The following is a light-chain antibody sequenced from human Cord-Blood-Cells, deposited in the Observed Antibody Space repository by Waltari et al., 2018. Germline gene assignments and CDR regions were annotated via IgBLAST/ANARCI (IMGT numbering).Light chain of an antibody. V-gene: IGLV2-11*01. J-gene: IGLJ2*01. Sequence: QSALTQPRPVSGSPGQSVPISCTGTSSDVGGYNYVSWYQPHPGKAPKLMIYDVSNRPSGVPDRFSGSKSGNTASLTISGLQAEDEADYYCCSYAGSYTVVFGGGTKLTVL. CDR2: DVS. CDR1: SSDVGGYNY. CDR3: CSYAGSYTVV.